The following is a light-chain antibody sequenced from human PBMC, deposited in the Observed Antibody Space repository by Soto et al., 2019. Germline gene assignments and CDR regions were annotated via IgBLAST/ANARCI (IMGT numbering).Light chain of an antibody. CDR1: QSIASF. V-gene: IGKV1-39*01. J-gene: IGKJ4*01. Sequence: DLQMTQSPSSLSASIGDTVTITCRASQSIASFLNWLQLKPGKAPKLLISDTSTLQSGVPSRFSGGGSGTESTLTIRSLQPEDSALYFCLQDYSPLLAFGAGTRVEIK. CDR3: LQDYSPLLA. CDR2: DTS.